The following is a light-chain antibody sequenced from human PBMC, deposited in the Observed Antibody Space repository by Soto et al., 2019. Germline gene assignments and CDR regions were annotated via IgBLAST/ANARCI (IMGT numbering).Light chain of an antibody. V-gene: IGLV1-44*01. CDR3: ATWDDSLNARGV. Sequence: QSVLTQTPSASGTPGQTVTISCSGSRSNIGNNAVSWYQQFPGTAPKLLIYKNNQPPSGVPDRFSGSKSGTSASLAISGLQSEDEADYYCATWDDSLNARGVFGGGTKVTVL. CDR1: RSNIGNNA. J-gene: IGLJ3*02. CDR2: KNN.